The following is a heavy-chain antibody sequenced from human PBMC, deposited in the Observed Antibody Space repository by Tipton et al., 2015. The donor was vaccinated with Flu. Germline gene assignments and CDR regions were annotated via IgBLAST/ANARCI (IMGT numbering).Heavy chain of an antibody. CDR3: ARDHPPSITVLGEITDYFGMAV. V-gene: IGHV3-11*01. CDR1: GFTFSDYY. CDR2: ISSSGSII. Sequence: QVQLVQSGGGVVQPGRSLRLSCAASGFTFSDYYMSWVRQAPGKGLEWVSHISSSGSIINYADSVKGRFTISRDNAKNSLYLQMNSLRAEDTAVYYCARDHPPSITVLGEITDYFGMAVWGQGTTVTVSS. D-gene: IGHD3-3*01. J-gene: IGHJ6*02.